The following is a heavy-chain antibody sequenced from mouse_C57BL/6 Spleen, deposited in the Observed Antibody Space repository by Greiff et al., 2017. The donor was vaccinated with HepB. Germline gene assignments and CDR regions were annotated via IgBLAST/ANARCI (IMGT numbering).Heavy chain of an antibody. J-gene: IGHJ4*01. Sequence: VQLQQSGAELMKPGASVKLSCKATGYTFTGYWIEWVKQRPGHGLEWIGEILPGSGSTNYNEKFKGKATFTADTSSNTAYMQRSSLTTEDSSSYYCARGGQLRPIYAMDYWGQGTSVTVSS. V-gene: IGHV1-9*01. D-gene: IGHD3-2*02. CDR3: ARGGQLRPIYAMDY. CDR2: ILPGSGST. CDR1: GYTFTGYW.